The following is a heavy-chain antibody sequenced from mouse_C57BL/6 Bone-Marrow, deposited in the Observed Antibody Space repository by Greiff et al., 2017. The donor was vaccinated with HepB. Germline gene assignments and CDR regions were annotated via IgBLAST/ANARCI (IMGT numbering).Heavy chain of an antibody. Sequence: QVQLQQPGAELVMPGASVKLSCKASGYTFTSYWMHWVKQRPEQGLEWIGEIDPSDSYTNYNQKFKGKSTLTVDKSSSTAYMQLSSLTSEDSAVYYCARIYYGNLAWFAYWGQGTLVTVSA. J-gene: IGHJ3*01. CDR3: ARIYYGNLAWFAY. D-gene: IGHD2-1*01. CDR1: GYTFTSYW. CDR2: IDPSDSYT. V-gene: IGHV1-69*01.